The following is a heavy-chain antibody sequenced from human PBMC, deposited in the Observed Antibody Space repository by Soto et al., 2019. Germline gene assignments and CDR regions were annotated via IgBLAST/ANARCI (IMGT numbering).Heavy chain of an antibody. CDR3: VKDSPTGPFDY. Sequence: QVQLVESGGGVVQPGRSPRLSCAASGFNFRTYVMHWVRQAPGKGLAWVALISHDGSNAKYADSTMGRFTISRDNSKDTLYLQMNSLRAEDTAVYFCVKDSPTGPFDYWGQGALVTVSS. V-gene: IGHV3-30*18. D-gene: IGHD1-1*01. CDR2: ISHDGSNA. J-gene: IGHJ4*02. CDR1: GFNFRTYV.